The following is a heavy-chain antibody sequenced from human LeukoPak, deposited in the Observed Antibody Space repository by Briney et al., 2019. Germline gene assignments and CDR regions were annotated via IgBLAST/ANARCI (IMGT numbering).Heavy chain of an antibody. D-gene: IGHD5-12*01. CDR2: IWYDGSNK. CDR1: GFTFSSYG. CDR3: AGDRSDDYGAFDI. J-gene: IGHJ3*02. Sequence: GRSLRLSCAASGFTFSSYGMHWVRQAPGKGLEWVAAIWYDGSNKYYADSVKGRFTISRDNSKNTLYLQMNSLRAEDTAVYYCAGDRSDDYGAFDIWGQGTMVTVSS. V-gene: IGHV3-33*01.